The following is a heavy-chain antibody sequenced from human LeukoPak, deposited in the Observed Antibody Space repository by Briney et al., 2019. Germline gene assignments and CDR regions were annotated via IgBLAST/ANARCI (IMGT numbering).Heavy chain of an antibody. CDR2: IYYSGTT. J-gene: IGHJ5*02. Sequence: PSETLSLTCTVSGDSIINYYWTWIRQPPGKGLEWIGFIYYSGTTTYNPSLKSRVTISLDMSKSQFSVQLTSVTAADTAVYYCARLDPRSWGGFDPWGQGTLVTVSS. CDR1: GDSIINYY. CDR3: ARLDPRSWGGFDP. V-gene: IGHV4-59*08. D-gene: IGHD3-16*01.